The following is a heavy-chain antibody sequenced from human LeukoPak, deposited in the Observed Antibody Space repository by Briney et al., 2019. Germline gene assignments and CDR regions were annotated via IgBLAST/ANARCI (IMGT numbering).Heavy chain of an antibody. CDR2: IIPIFGTA. Sequence: ASVKVSCKASGGTFSSYAISWVRQAPGQGLEWMGGIIPIFGTANYAQKFQGRVTITADESTSTAYMELSSLRSEDTAVYYCARDRYSGSYELDAFDTWGQGTMVTVSS. V-gene: IGHV1-69*13. D-gene: IGHD1-26*01. J-gene: IGHJ3*02. CDR3: ARDRYSGSYELDAFDT. CDR1: GGTFSSYA.